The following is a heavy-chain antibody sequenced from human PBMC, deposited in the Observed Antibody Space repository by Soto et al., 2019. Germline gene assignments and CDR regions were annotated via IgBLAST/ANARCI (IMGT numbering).Heavy chain of an antibody. D-gene: IGHD6-13*01. Sequence: GGSLRLSCAASGFTFSSYAMSWVRQAPGKGLEWVSAISGSGGSTYYADSVKGRFTISRDNSKNTLYLQMNSLRAEDTAVYYCAEGRYSSSWYPENYYYGMDVWGQGTTVTVS. CDR3: AEGRYSSSWYPENYYYGMDV. V-gene: IGHV3-23*01. CDR2: ISGSGGST. CDR1: GFTFSSYA. J-gene: IGHJ6*02.